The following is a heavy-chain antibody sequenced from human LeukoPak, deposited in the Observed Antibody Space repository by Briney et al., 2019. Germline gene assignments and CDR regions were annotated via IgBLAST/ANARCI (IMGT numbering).Heavy chain of an antibody. CDR1: GGSISSYY. CDR3: ARGVTTNGVKSGIMGKYYFDY. V-gene: IGHV4-4*07. J-gene: IGHJ4*02. Sequence: SETLSLTCTVSGGSISSYYWSWIRRPAGKGLEWIGRIYTSGSTNYNPSLKSRVTMSVDTSKNQFSLKLSSVTAADTAVYYCARGVTTNGVKSGIMGKYYFDYWGQGTLVTVSS. CDR2: IYTSGST. D-gene: IGHD3-16*01.